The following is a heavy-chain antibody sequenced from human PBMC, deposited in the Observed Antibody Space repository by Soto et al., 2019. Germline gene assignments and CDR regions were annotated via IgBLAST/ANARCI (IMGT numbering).Heavy chain of an antibody. CDR3: ATRTEGYCSGGSCWYYFDY. D-gene: IGHD2-15*01. Sequence: QVQLVQSGAEVKKPGASVKVSCKVSGYTLTELSMHWVRQAPGKGLEWMGGFDPEDGETIYAQKFQGIVTITEDTSTDTAYMERSSLRSEHTAVYYCATRTEGYCSGGSCWYYFDYCGQGTLVTVSS. J-gene: IGHJ4*02. V-gene: IGHV1-24*01. CDR1: GYTLTELS. CDR2: FDPEDGET.